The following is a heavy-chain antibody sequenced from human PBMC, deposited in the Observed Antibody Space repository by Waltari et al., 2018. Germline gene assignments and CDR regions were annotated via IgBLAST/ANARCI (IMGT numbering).Heavy chain of an antibody. V-gene: IGHV4-39*01. CDR3: ARHNSGYYTPHDY. CDR1: GGSMNGYY. Sequence: QLQLQESGPGLVKPSETLSLTCTVSGGSMNGYYWGWIRQSPGKGLECIGSVFYTGTTYSNPSLKSRLTISIDTSKNQFSLRLASVTAADTAVYYCARHNSGYYTPHDYWGQGTQVTVSS. J-gene: IGHJ4*02. D-gene: IGHD3-22*01. CDR2: VFYTGTT.